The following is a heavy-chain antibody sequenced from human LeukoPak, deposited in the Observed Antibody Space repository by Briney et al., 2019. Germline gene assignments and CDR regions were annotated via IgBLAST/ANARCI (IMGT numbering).Heavy chain of an antibody. CDR1: GFTVSSNY. J-gene: IGHJ6*02. D-gene: IGHD5-12*01. Sequence: QPGGSLRLSCAVSGFTVSSNYMSWVRQAPGKGLKWVSVIYSGGSTYYADSVKGRFTISRDNSKNTLYLQMGSLRAEDMAVYYCARVTGSYDWGYYYGMDVWGQGTTVTVSS. V-gene: IGHV3-66*01. CDR3: ARVTGSYDWGYYYGMDV. CDR2: IYSGGST.